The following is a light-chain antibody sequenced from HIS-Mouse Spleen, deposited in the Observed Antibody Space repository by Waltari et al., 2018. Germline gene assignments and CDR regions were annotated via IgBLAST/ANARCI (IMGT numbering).Light chain of an antibody. CDR2: AAS. J-gene: IGKJ4*01. CDR1: QGISSY. V-gene: IGKV1-9*01. Sequence: DIQLTQSPSFLSASVGDRVTITCRASQGISSYLAWYQQKPGKAPKLLIYAASTLQSGVPSRFSGSGSVTEFTLTISSLQPEDFATYYCQQLNSYPQETFGGGTKVEIK. CDR3: QQLNSYPQET.